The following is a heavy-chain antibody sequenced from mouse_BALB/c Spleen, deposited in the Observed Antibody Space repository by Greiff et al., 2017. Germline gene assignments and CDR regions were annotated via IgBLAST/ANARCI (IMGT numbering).Heavy chain of an antibody. D-gene: IGHD1-1*01. CDR2: IRNKANGYTT. CDR3: ARSSHYYGSSPYAMDY. V-gene: IGHV7-3*02. Sequence: DGQLVESGGGLVQPGGSLRLSCATSGFTFTDYYMSWVRQPPGKALEWLGFIRNKANGYTTEYSASVKGRFTISRDNSQSILYLQMNTLRAEDSATYYCARSSHYYGSSPYAMDYWGQGTSVTVSS. CDR1: GFTFTDYY. J-gene: IGHJ4*01.